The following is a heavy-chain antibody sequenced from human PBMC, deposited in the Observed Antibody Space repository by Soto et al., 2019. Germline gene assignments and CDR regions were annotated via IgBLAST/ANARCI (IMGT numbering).Heavy chain of an antibody. D-gene: IGHD2-2*01. V-gene: IGHV2-5*02. CDR1: GFSFSADGVG. CDR2: IYWDDDT. Sequence: QITLKESGPTLVKPTQTLTLTCIFSGFSFSADGVGVDWIRQPPGKALEWLALIYWDDDTRYSPSLKSRLTITKDTSKNQVVLTMTNMDPVDTATYYCAHAYGGTSWPNDAFDVWGQGTVVTVSS. J-gene: IGHJ3*01. CDR3: AHAYGGTSWPNDAFDV.